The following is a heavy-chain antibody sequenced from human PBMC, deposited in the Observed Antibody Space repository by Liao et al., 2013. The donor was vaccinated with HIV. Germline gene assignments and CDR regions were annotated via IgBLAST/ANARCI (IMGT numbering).Heavy chain of an antibody. V-gene: IGHV4-34*01. CDR1: GGSFSGYY. CDR3: ARVQWEPAPNWYSDL. J-gene: IGHJ2*01. D-gene: IGHD1-26*01. CDR2: INHSGST. Sequence: QVQLQQWGAGLLKPSETLSLTCAVYGGSFSGYYWSWIRQPPGKGLEWIGEINHSGSTNYNPSLKSRVTISVYTSSNHVSLKLTSVTAADTAVYYCARVQWEPAPNWYSDLWGRGTLVIVSS.